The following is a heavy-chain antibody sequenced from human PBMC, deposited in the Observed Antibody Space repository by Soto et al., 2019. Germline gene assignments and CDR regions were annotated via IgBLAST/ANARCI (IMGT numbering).Heavy chain of an antibody. V-gene: IGHV4-39*01. J-gene: IGHJ6*02. CDR1: GGSISSSSYY. D-gene: IGHD6-13*01. CDR2: IYYSGST. Sequence: SETLSLTCTVSGGSISSSSYYWGWIRQPPGKGLEWIGSIYYSGSTYYNPSLKSRVTISVDTSKNQFSLKLSSVTAADTAVYYCASHYSSSWYYYYYGMDVWGQGTTVTVSS. CDR3: ASHYSSSWYYYYYGMDV.